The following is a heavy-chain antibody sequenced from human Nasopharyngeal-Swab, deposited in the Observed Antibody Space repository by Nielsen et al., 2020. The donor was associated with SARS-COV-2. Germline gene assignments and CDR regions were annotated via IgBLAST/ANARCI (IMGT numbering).Heavy chain of an antibody. CDR2: INTDGSST. D-gene: IGHD1-26*01. Sequence: WIRQVPGQGLLWVSRINTDGSSTPYADSVKGRFTISRDNAKNTLYLQMNSLRAEDTAVYYCARASYRGYYYMDVWGKGTTVTVSS. J-gene: IGHJ6*03. V-gene: IGHV3-74*01. CDR3: ARASYRGYYYMDV.